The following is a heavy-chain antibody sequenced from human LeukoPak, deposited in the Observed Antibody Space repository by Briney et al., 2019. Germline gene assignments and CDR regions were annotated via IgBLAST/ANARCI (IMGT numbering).Heavy chain of an antibody. V-gene: IGHV3-23*01. CDR3: AKDPYRGSPRGFDY. J-gene: IGHJ4*02. D-gene: IGHD1-26*01. CDR1: GFTFSSYA. Sequence: GGSLRLSCAASGFTFSSYAMSWVRQALGEGLEWVSTISPSGGSTFYADSVRGRFTIFRDNSKNTLYLQMNNLRVDDTAVYYCAKDPYRGSPRGFDYWGQGTLVAASS. CDR2: ISPSGGST.